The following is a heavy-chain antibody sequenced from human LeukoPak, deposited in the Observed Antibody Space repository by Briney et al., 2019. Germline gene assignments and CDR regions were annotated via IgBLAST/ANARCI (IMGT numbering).Heavy chain of an antibody. Sequence: PGGSLRLSCAASGFTFSSYGMHWVRQAPGKGLEWVAVISYDGSNKYYADSVKGRFTISRDNSKNTLYLQTSSLRVEDTAVYSCAREVLGRGNNPLDYWGEGTLVTVSS. D-gene: IGHD1/OR15-1a*01. CDR1: GFTFSSYG. CDR2: ISYDGSNK. V-gene: IGHV3-30*03. CDR3: AREVLGRGNNPLDY. J-gene: IGHJ4*02.